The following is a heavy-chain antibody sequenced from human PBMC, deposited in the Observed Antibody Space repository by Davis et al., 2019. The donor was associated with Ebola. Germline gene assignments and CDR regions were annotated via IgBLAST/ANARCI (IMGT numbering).Heavy chain of an antibody. V-gene: IGHV4-39*01. J-gene: IGHJ6*02. D-gene: IGHD5-18*01. CDR2: IYSSGST. CDR1: SGSISSGSYY. Sequence: MPGGSLRLSCTVSSGSISSGSYYWGWIRQPPGKGLEWIGNIYSSGSTYYNPSLKSRVTISVDTSKNQFSLKLSSVTAADTAMYYCARGHSYGSMVYGMDVWGQGTTVTVSS. CDR3: ARGHSYGSMVYGMDV.